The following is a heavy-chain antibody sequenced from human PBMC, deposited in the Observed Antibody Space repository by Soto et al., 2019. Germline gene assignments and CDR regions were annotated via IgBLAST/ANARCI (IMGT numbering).Heavy chain of an antibody. Sequence: ASVKVSCKASGYTFTGYYMHWVRQAPGQGLEWVGWINPNSGGTNYAQKFQGRVTMTRDTSISTAYMELSRLRSDDTAVYYCASLGELSLTYYYYGMDVWGQGTTVTV. D-gene: IGHD3-16*02. CDR1: GYTFTGYY. CDR3: ASLGELSLTYYYYGMDV. J-gene: IGHJ6*02. CDR2: INPNSGGT. V-gene: IGHV1-2*02.